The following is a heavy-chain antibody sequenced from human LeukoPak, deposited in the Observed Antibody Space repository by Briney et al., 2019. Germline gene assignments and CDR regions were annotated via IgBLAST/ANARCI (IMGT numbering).Heavy chain of an antibody. Sequence: GGSLRLSCAASGFTFSSYWMHWVRQAPGKGLVWVSRINSDGSSTSYADSVKGRFTISRDNSKNTLYLQMNSLRAEDTAVYYCAKDRGYYDSSGLRSRYYFDYWGQGTLVTVSS. D-gene: IGHD3-22*01. V-gene: IGHV3-74*01. CDR1: GFTFSSYW. CDR3: AKDRGYYDSSGLRSRYYFDY. J-gene: IGHJ4*02. CDR2: INSDGSST.